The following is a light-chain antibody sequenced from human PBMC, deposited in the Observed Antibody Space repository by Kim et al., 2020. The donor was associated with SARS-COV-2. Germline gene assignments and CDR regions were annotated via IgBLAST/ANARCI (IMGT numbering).Light chain of an antibody. V-gene: IGLV1-40*01. CDR1: SSNIGAGYD. CDR2: GNS. Sequence: QRVTFSCTRGSSNIGAGYDLHWYQQLPGTAPKLLIYGNSNRPSGVPDRFSGSKSGTSASLAITGLQAEDEADYYCQSYDSSLSGVVFGGGTQLTVL. J-gene: IGLJ2*01. CDR3: QSYDSSLSGVV.